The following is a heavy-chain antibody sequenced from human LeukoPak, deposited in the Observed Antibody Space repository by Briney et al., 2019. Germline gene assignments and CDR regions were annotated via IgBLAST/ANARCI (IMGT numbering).Heavy chain of an antibody. J-gene: IGHJ4*02. Sequence: PSETLSLTCTVSGGSISSYYWSWIRQPPGKGLEWIGYIYYSGSTNYNPSLKSRVTISVDTSKNQFSLKLSSVTAADTAVYYCARWRIAVGGYYFDYWGQGTLVTVSS. CDR1: GGSISSYY. CDR2: IYYSGST. CDR3: ARWRIAVGGYYFDY. V-gene: IGHV4-59*08. D-gene: IGHD6-19*01.